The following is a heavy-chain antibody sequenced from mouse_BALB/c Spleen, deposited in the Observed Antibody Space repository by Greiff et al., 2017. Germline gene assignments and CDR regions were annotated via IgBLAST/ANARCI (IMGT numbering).Heavy chain of an antibody. J-gene: IGHJ1*01. CDR3: ARGGYGHFAV. V-gene: IGHV1-4*01. Sequence: VQLQQSGADLARPGASVKMSCKASGYTFTSYTMPWVQQRPGQGLEWIGYINPSSGYTNYNQKFKDQATLTADKASSTAYMQLSSLTSEDSAIYYCARGGYGHFAVWGAGTPVTVSA. CDR2: INPSSGYT. CDR1: GYTFTSYT.